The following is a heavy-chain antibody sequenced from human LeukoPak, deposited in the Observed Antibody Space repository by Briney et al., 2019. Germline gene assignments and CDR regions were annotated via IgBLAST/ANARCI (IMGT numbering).Heavy chain of an antibody. CDR3: ARLPYSSGWYPYFDY. D-gene: IGHD6-19*01. V-gene: IGHV4-34*01. Sequence: KPSETLSLTCAVYGGSFSGYYWSWIRQPPGKGLEWIGSIYYSGNTYYNPSLKSRVTISVDTSKNQFSLKLNSVTAADTAVYYCARLPYSSGWYPYFDYWGQGTLVTVSS. J-gene: IGHJ4*02. CDR2: IYYSGNT. CDR1: GGSFSGYY.